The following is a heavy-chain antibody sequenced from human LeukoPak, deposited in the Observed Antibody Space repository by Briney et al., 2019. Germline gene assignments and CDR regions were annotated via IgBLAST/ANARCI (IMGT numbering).Heavy chain of an antibody. CDR1: GGTFSSYA. V-gene: IGHV1-69*13. CDR3: ARDRLLGQQLVPSFDY. Sequence: SVKVSCKASGGTFSSYAISWVRQAPAQGLEWMGGIIPIFGTANYVQKFQGRVTITADESMSTAYMELSSLRSDDTAVYYCARDRLLGQQLVPSFDYWGQGTLVTVSS. J-gene: IGHJ4*02. D-gene: IGHD6-13*01. CDR2: IIPIFGTA.